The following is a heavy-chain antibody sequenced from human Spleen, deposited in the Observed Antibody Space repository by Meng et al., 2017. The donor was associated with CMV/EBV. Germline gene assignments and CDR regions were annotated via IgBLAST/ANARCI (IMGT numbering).Heavy chain of an antibody. CDR2: VSYNEDDR. CDR3: AKDFGDTILGVIEYFVDY. Sequence: GESLKISCEASGFTFRNYAMHWVRQAPGKGLEWVAVVSYNEDDRYYADSVVGRFTISRDNSKKTVYLQMDNLRPEDTAVYYCAKDFGDTILGVIEYFVDYWGQGTLVTVSS. J-gene: IGHJ4*02. CDR1: GFTFRNYA. D-gene: IGHD3-3*01. V-gene: IGHV3-30*04.